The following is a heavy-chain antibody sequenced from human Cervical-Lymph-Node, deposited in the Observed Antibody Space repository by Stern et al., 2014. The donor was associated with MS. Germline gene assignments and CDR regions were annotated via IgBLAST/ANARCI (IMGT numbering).Heavy chain of an antibody. Sequence: EVQLVESGGGLVQPGGSLRLSCAASGFTFSTYWMHWVRQAPGQGLVWVSRIDSDGSTTSYADSVKGRFPISRDNAKNTLYLQMNSLRAEDTAVYYCARAISAMVRGVTDYWGQGTLVTVSS. CDR1: GFTFSTYW. CDR2: IDSDGSTT. D-gene: IGHD3-10*01. J-gene: IGHJ4*02. CDR3: ARAISAMVRGVTDY. V-gene: IGHV3-74*02.